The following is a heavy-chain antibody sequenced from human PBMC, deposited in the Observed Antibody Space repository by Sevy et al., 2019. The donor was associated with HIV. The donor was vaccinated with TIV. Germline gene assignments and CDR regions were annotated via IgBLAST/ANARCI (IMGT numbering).Heavy chain of an antibody. CDR3: ARHRPQGVVIIPGSGYHYGADV. CDR2: ISAYTGDT. Sequence: ASVKVSCKTSGYSFNMYGISWVRQAPGQGLEWMGWISAYTGDTDYRQMFRGRVTMTTDASTNTAYMVLTRRTSDDPAVYYCARHRPQGVVIIPGSGYHYGADVWGQGTMVTVSS. V-gene: IGHV1-18*01. CDR1: GYSFNMYG. J-gene: IGHJ6*02. D-gene: IGHD3-3*01.